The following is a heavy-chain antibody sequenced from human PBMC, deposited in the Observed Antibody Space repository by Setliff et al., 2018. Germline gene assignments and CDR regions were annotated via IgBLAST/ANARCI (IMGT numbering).Heavy chain of an antibody. V-gene: IGHV3-33*08. CDR3: ARVASGWWWFDY. CDR2: IWDDGGNK. D-gene: IGHD6-19*01. CDR1: GFTFSTYR. Sequence: PGGSLRLSCAASGFTFSTYRMHWVRQAPGKGLEWVAVIWDDGGNKYHADSVKGRFTISRDNAKNTVYLQMNSLRAEDTAVYYCARVASGWWWFDYWGQGTPVTVSS. J-gene: IGHJ4*02.